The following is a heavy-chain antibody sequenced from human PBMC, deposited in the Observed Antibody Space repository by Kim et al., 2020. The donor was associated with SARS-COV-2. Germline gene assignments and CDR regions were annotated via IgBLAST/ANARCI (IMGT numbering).Heavy chain of an antibody. CDR2: ISSNGGST. CDR3: ARGVRDYGGNSGAAYFDY. D-gene: IGHD4-17*01. CDR1: GFTFSSYA. V-gene: IGHV3-64*02. J-gene: IGHJ4*02. Sequence: GGSLRLSCAASGFTFSSYAMHWVRQAPGKGLEYVSAISSNGGSTYYADSVKGRFTISRDNSKNTLYLQMGSLRAEDMAVYYCARGVRDYGGNSGAAYFDYWGQGTLVTVSS.